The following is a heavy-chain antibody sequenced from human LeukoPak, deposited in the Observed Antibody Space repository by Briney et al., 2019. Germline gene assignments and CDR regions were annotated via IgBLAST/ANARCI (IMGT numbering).Heavy chain of an antibody. CDR2: INHSGST. CDR3: ARGDNAGSFDY. V-gene: IGHV4-34*01. D-gene: IGHD1-14*01. Sequence: PSETLSLTCAVYGGSFSGYYWSWIRQPPGKGLEWIGEINHSGSTNYNPSLKSRVTISVDTSKNQFSLKLSSVTAADTAVYYCARGDNAGSFDYWGQGTLVTVSS. CDR1: GGSFSGYY. J-gene: IGHJ4*02.